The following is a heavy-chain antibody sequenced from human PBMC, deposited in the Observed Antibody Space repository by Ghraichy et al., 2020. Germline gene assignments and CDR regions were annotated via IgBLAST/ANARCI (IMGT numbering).Heavy chain of an antibody. J-gene: IGHJ4*02. V-gene: IGHV1-18*01. CDR3: ARTSGVYYDFWSGYYEFDY. D-gene: IGHD3-3*01. CDR1: GYTFTSYG. CDR2: ISAYNGNT. Sequence: ASVKVSCKASGYTFTSYGISWVRQAPGQGLEWMGWISAYNGNTNYAQKLHGRVTMTTDTSTSTAYMELRSLRSDDTAVYYCARTSGVYYDFWSGYYEFDYWGQGTLVTVSS.